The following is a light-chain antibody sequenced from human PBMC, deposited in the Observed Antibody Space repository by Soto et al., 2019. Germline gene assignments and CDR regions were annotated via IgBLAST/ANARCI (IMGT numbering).Light chain of an antibody. CDR1: QDISNY. V-gene: IGKV1-33*01. J-gene: IGKJ3*01. CDR2: DAS. Sequence: RTESKSCLSASVGAKVTITCQESQDISNYLNWYQQKPGKAAKLLIYDASNLETGVPSRFSGSGSGTNCTLNTSCLQPEDIAADSCQQYDALRLTLGRGTKVDIK. CDR3: QQYDALRLT.